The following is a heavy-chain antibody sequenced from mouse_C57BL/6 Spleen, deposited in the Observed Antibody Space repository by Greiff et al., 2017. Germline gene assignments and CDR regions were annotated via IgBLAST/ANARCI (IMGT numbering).Heavy chain of an antibody. J-gene: IGHJ1*03. CDR2: IWSGGST. D-gene: IGHD1-1*01. Sequence: VQLVESGPGLVQPSQSLSITCTVSGFSLTSYGVHWVRQSPGKGLEWLGVIWSGGSTDYNAAFISRLSISKDNSKSQVFFKMNSLQADDTAIYYCARNREDYGSSGYFDVWGTGTTVTVSS. CDR1: GFSLTSYG. CDR3: ARNREDYGSSGYFDV. V-gene: IGHV2-2*01.